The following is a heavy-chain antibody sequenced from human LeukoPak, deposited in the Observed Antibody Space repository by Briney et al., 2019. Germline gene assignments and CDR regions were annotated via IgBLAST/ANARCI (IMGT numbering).Heavy chain of an antibody. V-gene: IGHV3-48*03. CDR1: GFTFSSYE. CDR2: ISSSHTI. CDR3: ARVDYDSSGYYLPRY. D-gene: IGHD3-22*01. Sequence: PGGSLRLSCAASGFTFSSYEMNWVRQAPGKGLEWVSYISSSHTIYYADSVKGRFTISRDNAKNSLYLQMNSLRAEDTAVYYCARVDYDSSGYYLPRYWGQGTLVTVSS. J-gene: IGHJ4*02.